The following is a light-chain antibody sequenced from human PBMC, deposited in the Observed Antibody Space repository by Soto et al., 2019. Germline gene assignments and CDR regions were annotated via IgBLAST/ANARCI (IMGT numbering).Light chain of an antibody. Sequence: QSVLTQPASVSGSPGQSITISCTGTHSDIGNYNYVSWHQHLPGKAPKLMIYDVGSRPSGVSSRFSGSKSGNTASLAISGLQAEDEADYYCNSYREDHPRFYVFGTGTKVTVL. J-gene: IGLJ1*01. CDR1: HSDIGNYNY. CDR3: NSYREDHPRFYV. V-gene: IGLV2-14*03. CDR2: DVG.